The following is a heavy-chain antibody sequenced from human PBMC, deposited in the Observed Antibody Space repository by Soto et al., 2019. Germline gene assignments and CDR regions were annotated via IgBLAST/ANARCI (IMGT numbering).Heavy chain of an antibody. V-gene: IGHV4-30-4*01. Sequence: SETLSLTCTVSGGSISSGDYYWSWIRQPPGKGLEWIGYIYYSGSTYYNPSLKSRVTISVDTSRNQFSLKLSYVTAADTAVYYCASYDSSGYYYVSNWFDPWGQGTLGTVSS. CDR2: IYYSGST. CDR1: GGSISSGDYY. CDR3: ASYDSSGYYYVSNWFDP. J-gene: IGHJ5*02. D-gene: IGHD3-22*01.